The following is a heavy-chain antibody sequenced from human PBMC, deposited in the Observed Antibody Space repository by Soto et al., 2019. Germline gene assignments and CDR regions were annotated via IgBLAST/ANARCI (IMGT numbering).Heavy chain of an antibody. V-gene: IGHV4-59*01. CDR3: ARVGYCSGGSCGVDY. CDR2: IYYSGST. D-gene: IGHD2-15*01. Sequence: SETLSLTCTVSGGSISSYYWSWIRQPPGKGLEWIGYIYYSGSTNYNPSLKSRVTISVDTSKNQFSLKLSSVTAADTAVYYCARVGYCSGGSCGVDYWGQGPLVTVSS. CDR1: GGSISSYY. J-gene: IGHJ4*02.